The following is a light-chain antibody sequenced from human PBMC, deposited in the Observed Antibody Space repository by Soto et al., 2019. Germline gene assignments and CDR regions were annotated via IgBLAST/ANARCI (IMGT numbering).Light chain of an antibody. J-gene: IGLJ3*02. CDR1: SSDVGTYTR. Sequence: QSALTQPPSVSGSPGQSVTISCTGTSSDVGTYTRVSWYQQPPGTAPKLVIYGGSHRPSGVPDRFSGSRSANTASLTISGLQAEDEADYYCTSPTSSSTWVFGGGTKVTVL. CDR3: TSPTSSSTWV. V-gene: IGLV2-18*02. CDR2: GGS.